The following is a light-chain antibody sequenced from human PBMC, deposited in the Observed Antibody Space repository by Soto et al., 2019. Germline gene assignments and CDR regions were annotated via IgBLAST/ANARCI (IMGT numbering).Light chain of an antibody. CDR1: TGAVTNGHY. CDR2: DTT. V-gene: IGLV7-46*01. Sequence: QTVVTQETSLTVSPGGTVTLTCGSSTGAVTNGHYPYWFQQKPGQAPRILVYDTTKKQAWTPARFAGSLLGGKAALTLSGAQPEDEADYYCLLYYGGPVAFGGGTKVTVL. CDR3: LLYYGGPVA. J-gene: IGLJ2*01.